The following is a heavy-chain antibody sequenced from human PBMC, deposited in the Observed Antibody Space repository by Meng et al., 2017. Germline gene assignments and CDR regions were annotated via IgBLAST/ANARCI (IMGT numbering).Heavy chain of an antibody. CDR3: ARGVGYGGNSLYFDY. D-gene: IGHD4-23*01. Sequence: QGHVVTAGAEVKKPGSSVKVSCKAPGGTFSSYAISWVRQAPGQGLEWMGGIIPIFGTANYAQKFQGRVTITADKSTSTAYMELSSLRSEDTAVYYCARGVGYGGNSLYFDYWGQGTLVTVSS. CDR1: GGTFSSYA. CDR2: IIPIFGTA. V-gene: IGHV1-69*06. J-gene: IGHJ4*02.